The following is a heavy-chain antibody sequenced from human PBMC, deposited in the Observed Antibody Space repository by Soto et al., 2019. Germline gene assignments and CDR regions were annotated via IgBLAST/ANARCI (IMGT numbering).Heavy chain of an antibody. CDR3: GWFGGKYDF. Sequence: GDSVKVSCKASGYTFTGYYIHWVRQVPGQGLEWMGWINPDSGGTNFAQKFQGRLTMTRDTSISTAYMELSRVRSDDTAVYYCGWFGGKYDFWGQGSLVTASS. J-gene: IGHJ4*02. CDR2: INPDSGGT. CDR1: GYTFTGYY. D-gene: IGHD3-3*01. V-gene: IGHV1-2*02.